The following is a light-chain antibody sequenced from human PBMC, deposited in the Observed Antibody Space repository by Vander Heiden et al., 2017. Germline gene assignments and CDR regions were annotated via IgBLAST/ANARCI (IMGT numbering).Light chain of an antibody. Sequence: NSLLSQPHPVSESPGRTVSFSSSRSSGSIASNEVQWYQYRPGSSPTTGIYENTRRPSSVPDGLSGTIDTSSNAASLTSSGLVTEDEADYYCQSYDSNDPGLFGGGTKLTVL. J-gene: IGLJ2*01. CDR3: QSYDSNDPGL. CDR1: SGSIASNE. CDR2: ENT. V-gene: IGLV6-57*01.